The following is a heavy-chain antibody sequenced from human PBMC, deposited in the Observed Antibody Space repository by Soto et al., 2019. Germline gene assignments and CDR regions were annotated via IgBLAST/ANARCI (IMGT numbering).Heavy chain of an antibody. Sequence: GGSLRLSCAASGFTFSSYAMSWVRQAPGKGLEWVSAISGSGGSTYYADSVKGRFTISRDNSKNTLYLQMNSLRAEDTAVYYCAKDRVFEVYSSSLRDWFDPWGQGTLVTVSS. CDR1: GFTFSSYA. CDR3: AKDRVFEVYSSSLRDWFDP. V-gene: IGHV3-23*01. CDR2: ISGSGGST. D-gene: IGHD6-6*01. J-gene: IGHJ5*02.